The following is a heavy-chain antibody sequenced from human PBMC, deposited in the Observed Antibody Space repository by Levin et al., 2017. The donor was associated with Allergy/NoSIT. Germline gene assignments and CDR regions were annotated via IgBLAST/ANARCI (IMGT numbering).Heavy chain of an antibody. Sequence: GESLKISCAASGFTFSTYWMHWVRQPPGKGLVWVSRINTDGRSTIYADSVKGRFTISRDNAKNTLYLQMNSLRAEDTAVYYCAREGNPTHDYWGQGTLVTVSS. CDR3: AREGNPTHDY. J-gene: IGHJ4*02. CDR2: INTDGRST. V-gene: IGHV3-74*01. CDR1: GFTFSTYW.